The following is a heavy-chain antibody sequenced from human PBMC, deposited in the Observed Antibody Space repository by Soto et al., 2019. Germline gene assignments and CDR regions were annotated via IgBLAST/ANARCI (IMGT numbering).Heavy chain of an antibody. CDR2: ISAYNGAT. CDR1: GYTFTSYG. D-gene: IGHD6-19*01. CDR3: ARDGIAVAGTSRDYYYGMDV. J-gene: IGHJ6*02. Sequence: QVQLVQSGAEVKKPGASVKVSCKASGYTFTSYGISWVRQAPGQGLEWMGWISAYNGATNYAQKFQGRVTMTTDTSTGTAYMELRSLRSDDMAVYYCARDGIAVAGTSRDYYYGMDVWGQGTTVTVSS. V-gene: IGHV1-18*03.